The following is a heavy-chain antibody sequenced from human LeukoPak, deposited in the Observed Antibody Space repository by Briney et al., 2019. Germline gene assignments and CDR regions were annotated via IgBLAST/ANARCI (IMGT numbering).Heavy chain of an antibody. V-gene: IGHV2-5*02. CDR3: AHRPPTKTPNHFDF. CDR2: IYWDGDK. Sequence: ESGPTLANPTQTLTLPCTFSGFSLSTSGVGVAWIRQPPGKDLEWLALIYWDGDKRYSPSLKSRLTITMDTSKNQVVLSMTNMDPVDTATYYCAHRPPTKTPNHFDFWGQGTLVSVSS. D-gene: IGHD1-1*01. J-gene: IGHJ4*02. CDR1: GFSLSTSGVG.